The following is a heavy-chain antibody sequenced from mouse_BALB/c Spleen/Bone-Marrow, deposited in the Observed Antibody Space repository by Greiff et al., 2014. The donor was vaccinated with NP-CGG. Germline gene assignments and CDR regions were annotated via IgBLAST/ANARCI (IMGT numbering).Heavy chain of an antibody. J-gene: IGHJ2*01. CDR2: THYSVGT. D-gene: IGHD4-1*01. CDR3: ARKGTGTSYFDY. Sequence: EVQLQQSGPDLVKPSQSLSLTCTVTGFSITSGYSWHWIRQFPGNKLEWMGYTHYSVGTNYNPSLKSRISITRDTSKNQFFLQLNSVTTEDTATYCCARKGTGTSYFDYWGQGTTLTVSS. V-gene: IGHV3-1*02. CDR1: GFSITSGYS.